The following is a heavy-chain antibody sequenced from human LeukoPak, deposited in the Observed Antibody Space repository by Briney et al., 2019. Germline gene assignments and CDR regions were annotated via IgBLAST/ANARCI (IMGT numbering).Heavy chain of an antibody. D-gene: IGHD2-15*01. V-gene: IGHV3-11*01. J-gene: IGHJ5*02. CDR2: ISSSGSTI. CDR3: ARESEDIVYNWFDP. Sequence: GGSLRLSCAASGFTFSDYYTSWIRQAPGKGLEWVSYISSSGSTIYYADSVKGRFTISRDNAKNSLYLQMNSLRAEDTAVYYCARESEDIVYNWFDPWGQGTLVTVSS. CDR1: GFTFSDYY.